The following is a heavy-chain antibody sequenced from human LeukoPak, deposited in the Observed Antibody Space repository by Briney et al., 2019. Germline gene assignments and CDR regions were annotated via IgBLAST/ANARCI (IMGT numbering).Heavy chain of an antibody. CDR1: GFTFTGDG. V-gene: IGHV3-30*02. D-gene: IGHD2-8*01. J-gene: IGHJ4*02. Sequence: PVGSLRLSCAPSGFTFTGDGMRWVCQAPRKGVEWVAFIWYNGSSKYYADSVNGRFTISRVNSTNTLYLQMNSLGAEDTAVYYCAKDLFVLTVYAIVGFDYWGQGTPVTVSS. CDR3: AKDLFVLTVYAIVGFDY. CDR2: IWYNGSSK.